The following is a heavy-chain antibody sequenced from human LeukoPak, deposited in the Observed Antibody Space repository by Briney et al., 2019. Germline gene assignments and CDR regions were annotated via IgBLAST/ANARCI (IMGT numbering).Heavy chain of an antibody. CDR2: ISGSGDNT. J-gene: IGHJ4*02. CDR3: AKGSYYDSSGSFYFDY. D-gene: IGHD3-22*01. Sequence: GGSLRLSCAASGLTFSSYAMSWVRQAPGKGLEWVSGISGSGDNTYYADSVKGRFTISRDNPKNTLYVQVNSLGTEDTAAYYCAKGSYYDSSGSFYFDYWGQGTLVTVSS. V-gene: IGHV3-23*01. CDR1: GLTFSSYA.